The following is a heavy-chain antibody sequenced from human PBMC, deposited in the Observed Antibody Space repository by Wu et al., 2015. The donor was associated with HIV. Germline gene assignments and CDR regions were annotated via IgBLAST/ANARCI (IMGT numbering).Heavy chain of an antibody. CDR1: GGTFSSYA. D-gene: IGHD2-15*01. V-gene: IGHV1-69*05. J-gene: IGHJ4*02. Sequence: QVQLVQSGAEVKKPGSSVKVSCKASGGTFSSYAISWVRQAPGQGLEWMGRIIPIFGTPNYSQKFQGRVTMTTDESTGTAYMELRSLRSEDTAVYYCARVSRECSFEPYFFDFWARERWSPSPQ. CDR3: ARVSRECSFEPYFFDF. CDR2: IIPIFGTP.